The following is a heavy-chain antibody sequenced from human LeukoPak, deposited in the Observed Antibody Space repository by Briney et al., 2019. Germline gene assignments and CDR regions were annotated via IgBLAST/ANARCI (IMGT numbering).Heavy chain of an antibody. V-gene: IGHV4-39*07. CDR1: GGSIRSGRYY. CDR3: ARDKGPDGYRNDYGMDV. J-gene: IGHJ6*02. D-gene: IGHD5-12*01. Sequence: PSATLSLTCTVSGGSIRSGRYYWGWIRQPPGKGLEWIGSIYYSGYTYYNPSLKSRVTISLDTSKNQFSLKVSPVTAADTAVYYCARDKGPDGYRNDYGMDVWGQGTMVTVSS. CDR2: IYYSGYT.